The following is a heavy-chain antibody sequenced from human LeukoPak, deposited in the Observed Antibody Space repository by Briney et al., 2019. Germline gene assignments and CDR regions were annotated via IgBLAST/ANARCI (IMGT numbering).Heavy chain of an antibody. D-gene: IGHD1-26*01. Sequence: GGSLRLSCAASGVTFSSYAMTWVRQAPGKGPEWVSAISGSGGNTYYADSVKGRFTISRDKSKNTLYLQMNSLRADDTAVYYCAKSIVGVAGFDPWGQGTLVTVSS. V-gene: IGHV3-23*01. CDR1: GVTFSSYA. CDR3: AKSIVGVAGFDP. J-gene: IGHJ5*02. CDR2: ISGSGGNT.